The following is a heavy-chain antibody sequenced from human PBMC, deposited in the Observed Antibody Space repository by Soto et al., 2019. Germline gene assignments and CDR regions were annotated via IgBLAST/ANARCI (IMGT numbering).Heavy chain of an antibody. Sequence: GASVKVSCKASGGTFSSYAISWVRQAPGQGLEWMGGIIPIFGTANYAQKFQGRVTITADESTSTAYMELSSLRSEDTAVYYCARDSSGYYNYYYYGMDVWGQGTTVTVSS. CDR2: IIPIFGTA. V-gene: IGHV1-69*13. J-gene: IGHJ6*02. D-gene: IGHD3-22*01. CDR3: ARDSSGYYNYYYYGMDV. CDR1: GGTFSSYA.